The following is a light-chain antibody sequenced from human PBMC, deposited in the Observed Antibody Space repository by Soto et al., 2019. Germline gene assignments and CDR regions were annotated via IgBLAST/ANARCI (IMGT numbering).Light chain of an antibody. Sequence: DIVMTQSPDSLAVSLGERATINCKSSQSVLYSSNNKNYLAWYQQKPGQPPKLLIYWASTRESGVPDLFSGSGSGTDFTLTISSLQAEDVAVYYCQQYYSTRLTFGGGTKVEIK. CDR1: QSVLYSSNNKNY. J-gene: IGKJ4*01. CDR2: WAS. CDR3: QQYYSTRLT. V-gene: IGKV4-1*01.